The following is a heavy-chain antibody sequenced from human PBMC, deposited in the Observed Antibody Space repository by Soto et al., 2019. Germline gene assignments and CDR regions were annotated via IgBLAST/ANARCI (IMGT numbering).Heavy chain of an antibody. CDR3: VRDLLGSGGHLDY. CDR1: GFTFSSYG. V-gene: IGHV3-30*03. CDR2: ISYDGSNK. J-gene: IGHJ4*02. Sequence: LRLSCAASGFTFSSYGMHWVRQAPGKGLEWVAVISYDGSNKYYADSVKGRFTISRDNSKNTVYLQMNSLRAEDTAVYHCVRDLLGSGGHLDYWGQGTPVTVSS. D-gene: IGHD7-27*01.